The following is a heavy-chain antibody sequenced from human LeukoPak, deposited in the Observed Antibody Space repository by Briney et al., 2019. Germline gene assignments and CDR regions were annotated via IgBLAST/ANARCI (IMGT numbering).Heavy chain of an antibody. J-gene: IGHJ3*02. Sequence: GGSLRLSCAASGFTVSSNYMSWVRQAPGKGLVWVSRINSDGSSTSYADSVKGRFTISRDNAKNTLYLQMNSLRAEDTAVYYCVKGYCSSTSCEGVVFDIWGQGTTVTVSS. V-gene: IGHV3-74*01. CDR3: VKGYCSSTSCEGVVFDI. CDR2: INSDGSST. D-gene: IGHD2-2*01. CDR1: GFTVSSNY.